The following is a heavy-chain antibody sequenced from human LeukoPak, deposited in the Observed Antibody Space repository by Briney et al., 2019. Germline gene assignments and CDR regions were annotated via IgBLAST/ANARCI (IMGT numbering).Heavy chain of an antibody. D-gene: IGHD1-1*01. J-gene: IGHJ4*02. Sequence: PGGSLRLSCAASGFTFSSYSMNWVRQAPGKGLEWVSSISSSSSYIYYADSVKGRFTIPRDNAKNSLYLQMNSLSADDTAVYYCARLEGDADDYWGQGTLVTVSS. V-gene: IGHV3-21*01. CDR1: GFTFSSYS. CDR2: ISSSSSYI. CDR3: ARLEGDADDY.